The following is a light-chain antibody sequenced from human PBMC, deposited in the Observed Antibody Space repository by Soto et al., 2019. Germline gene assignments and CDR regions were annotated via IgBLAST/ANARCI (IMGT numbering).Light chain of an antibody. CDR2: DAS. V-gene: IGKV1-5*01. Sequence: DIQMTHSPSTLSASVGDRVTITCRASGSVTSWLAWDERKAGRAPNLVIYDASSLQSGVPSTFSGSGSGTEFTLTISSMKPGDFATYYCQQYNSYPWTFGHGTKVDI. CDR1: GSVTSW. CDR3: QQYNSYPWT. J-gene: IGKJ1*01.